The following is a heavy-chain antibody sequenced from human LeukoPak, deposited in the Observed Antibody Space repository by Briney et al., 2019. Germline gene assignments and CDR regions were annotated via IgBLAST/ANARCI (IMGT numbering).Heavy chain of an antibody. CDR2: INPGDSNT. V-gene: IGHV5-51*01. J-gene: IGHJ5*01. CDR3: ARKNRTPLRNNWFDS. CDR1: GYSFTTYW. Sequence: GESLKISCKGSGYSFTTYWIAWVRQMPGKGLEWMGIINPGDSNTKYSPSVQGLVTISVDKSIGTAYLQWNSLKASDTAIYYCARKNRTPLRNNWFDSWGQGTLVTVSS. D-gene: IGHD1-1*01.